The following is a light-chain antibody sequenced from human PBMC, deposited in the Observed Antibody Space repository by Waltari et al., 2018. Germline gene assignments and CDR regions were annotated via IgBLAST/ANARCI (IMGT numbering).Light chain of an antibody. Sequence: QSVLTQPPSVSGAPGLRVTIPCPGSRSNIGAPSDVPWYQQLPGTAPKLLIYGNTNRPSGVPDRFSGSKSGTSASLAITGLQAEDEADYYCQSYDSSLSGSVFGGGTKVTVL. CDR3: QSYDSSLSGSV. V-gene: IGLV1-40*01. J-gene: IGLJ6*01. CDR1: RSNIGAPSD. CDR2: GNT.